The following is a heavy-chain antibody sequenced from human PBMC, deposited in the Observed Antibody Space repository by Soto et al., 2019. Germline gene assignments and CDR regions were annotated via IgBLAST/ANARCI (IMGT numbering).Heavy chain of an antibody. Sequence: GGSLRLSCAASGFTVSSNYMSWVRQAPGKGLEWVSVIYSGGSTYYADSVKGRFTISRDNSKNTLYLQMNSLRAEDTAVYYCAKGVQLWFGGLIDYWGQGTLVTVSS. V-gene: IGHV3-53*01. J-gene: IGHJ4*02. D-gene: IGHD5-18*01. CDR2: IYSGGST. CDR1: GFTVSSNY. CDR3: AKGVQLWFGGLIDY.